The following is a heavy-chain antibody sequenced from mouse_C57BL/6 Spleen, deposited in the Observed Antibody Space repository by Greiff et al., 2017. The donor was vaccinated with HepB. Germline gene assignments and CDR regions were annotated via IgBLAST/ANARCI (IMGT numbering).Heavy chain of an antibody. V-gene: IGHV1-61*01. D-gene: IGHD1-1*01. CDR3: ATGSHFDY. Sequence: QVQLQQPGAELVRPGSSVKLSCKASGYTFTSYWMDWVKQRPGQGLEWIGNIYPSDSETHYNQKFKDKATLTVDKSSSTAYMQLSSLTSEGSAVYYCATGSHFDYWGQGTTLTVSS. CDR1: GYTFTSYW. CDR2: IYPSDSET. J-gene: IGHJ2*01.